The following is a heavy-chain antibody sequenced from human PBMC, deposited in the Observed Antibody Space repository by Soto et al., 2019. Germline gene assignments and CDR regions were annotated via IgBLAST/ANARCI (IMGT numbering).Heavy chain of an antibody. CDR3: VTGSGSSTSDAFDI. J-gene: IGHJ3*02. Sequence: QVQLQGSGPGLVKPSETLSLTCTVFSGSVSSYYWTWIRQPPGKGLEWIGFTYHSGSPNYNPSLKSRVPMSVDTSKNQSSLKLNSVTAADTAVYYCVTGSGSSTSDAFDIWDRGTMVTVSS. D-gene: IGHD3-10*01. V-gene: IGHV4-59*02. CDR2: TYHSGSP. CDR1: SGSVSSYY.